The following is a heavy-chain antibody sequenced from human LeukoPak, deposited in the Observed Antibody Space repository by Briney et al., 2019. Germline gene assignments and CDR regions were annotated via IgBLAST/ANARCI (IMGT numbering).Heavy chain of an antibody. J-gene: IGHJ4*01. CDR2: IYHSGNT. CDR3: ARILLLGTTRVFDD. Sequence: PSETLSLTCAGSGYSLISGYYRGWIRQPPGKGLEWIGSIYHSGNTYSNSSLKSRVTLSVDTSKNQFSLKLSSVTAADTAVYYCARILLLGTTRVFDDLGRGTMVTVSS. D-gene: IGHD1-26*01. V-gene: IGHV4-38-2*01. CDR1: GYSLISGYY.